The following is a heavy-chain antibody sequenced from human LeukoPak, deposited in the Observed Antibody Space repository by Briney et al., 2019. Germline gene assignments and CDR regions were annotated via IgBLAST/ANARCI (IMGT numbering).Heavy chain of an antibody. Sequence: ASVRVSCKASRGTFSSYAISWVRPAPGQGLEWMGGIIPIFGTANYAQKFQGRVTITTDESTSTAYMELSSLRSEDTAVYYCARVGDSSGYYFDYWGQGTLVTVSS. CDR1: RGTFSSYA. D-gene: IGHD3-22*01. V-gene: IGHV1-69*05. J-gene: IGHJ4*02. CDR3: ARVGDSSGYYFDY. CDR2: IIPIFGTA.